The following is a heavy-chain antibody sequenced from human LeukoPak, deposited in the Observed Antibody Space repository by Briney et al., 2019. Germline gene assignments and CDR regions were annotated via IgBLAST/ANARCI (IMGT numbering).Heavy chain of an antibody. J-gene: IGHJ4*02. CDR1: GYTFTGYY. Sequence: GASVKVSCKASGYTFTGYYMHWVRQAPGQGLEWMGWINPNSGGTNYAQKFQGRVTMTRDTSISTAYMELSRLRSDDTAVYYCARLIKAAGVFDYWSQGTLVTVSS. CDR3: ARLIKAAGVFDY. V-gene: IGHV1-2*02. D-gene: IGHD6-13*01. CDR2: INPNSGGT.